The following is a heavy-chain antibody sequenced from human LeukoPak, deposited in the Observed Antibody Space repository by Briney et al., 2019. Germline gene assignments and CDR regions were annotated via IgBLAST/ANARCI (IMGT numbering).Heavy chain of an antibody. J-gene: IGHJ3*02. Sequence: ASVKVSCKASGYTFTSYGISWVRQAPGQGLEWMGWISAYNGNTNYAQKLQGRVTMTTDTSTSTAYMELRSLRSDDTAVYYCARLSRMSSSIAYHAFDIWGQGTMVTVSS. CDR1: GYTFTSYG. V-gene: IGHV1-18*01. CDR3: ARLSRMSSSIAYHAFDI. CDR2: ISAYNGNT. D-gene: IGHD6-6*01.